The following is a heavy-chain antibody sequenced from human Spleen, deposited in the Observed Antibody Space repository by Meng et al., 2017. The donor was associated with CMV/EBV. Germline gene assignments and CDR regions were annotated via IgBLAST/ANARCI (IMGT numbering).Heavy chain of an antibody. D-gene: IGHD6-13*01. Sequence: ASVKVSCKASGYTFTSYYMHWVRQAPGQGLEWMGIINPSGGSTSYAQKFQGRVTMTRDTSTSTVYMELSSLRSEDTAVYYCARVKIVWQQLVRTTHHLPQQYYYYYYGMDVWGQGTTVTVSS. V-gene: IGHV1-46*01. CDR1: GYTFTSYY. CDR2: INPSGGST. CDR3: ARVKIVWQQLVRTTHHLPQQYYYYYYGMDV. J-gene: IGHJ6*02.